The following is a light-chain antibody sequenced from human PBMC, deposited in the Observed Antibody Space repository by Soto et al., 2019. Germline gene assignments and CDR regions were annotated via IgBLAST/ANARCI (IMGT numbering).Light chain of an antibody. CDR2: GAS. V-gene: IGKV3-15*01. CDR1: QSISSK. J-gene: IGKJ4*01. CDR3: QEYNNWHPIT. Sequence: EIAMTQAPATPSVSPGERATLSCTASQSISSKLAWYQQKPGQAPRLLIYGASTRATGIPVRFSGSGSGTEFTLTITSLQSEDFAVYYCQEYNNWHPITFGGGTKVDIK.